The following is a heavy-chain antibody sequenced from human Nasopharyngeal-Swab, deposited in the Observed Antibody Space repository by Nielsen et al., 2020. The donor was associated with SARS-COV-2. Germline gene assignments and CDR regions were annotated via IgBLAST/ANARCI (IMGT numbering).Heavy chain of an antibody. CDR1: GGLVSSGSFY. J-gene: IGHJ4*02. CDR3: ARHGGWEATYYFDH. D-gene: IGHD2-15*01. V-gene: IGHV4-39*01. Sequence: GSLRLSCSVSGGLVSSGSFYWSWIRQSPGKGLEWIGSIYYSGNTYYNPSLEGRVTVSVDTSKNQFSLNLRSVTAADTAVYYCARHGGWEATYYFDHWGQGTLVTVSS. CDR2: IYYSGNT.